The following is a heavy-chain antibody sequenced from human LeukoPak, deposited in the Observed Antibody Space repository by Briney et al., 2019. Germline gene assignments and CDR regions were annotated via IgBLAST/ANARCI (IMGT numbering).Heavy chain of an antibody. D-gene: IGHD3-10*01. CDR3: ARSVLSPITMVRGESYYFDY. CDR2: INPSGGST. Sequence: ASVKVSCMASGYTFTSYYMHWVRQAPGQGLEWMGIINPSGGSTSYAQKFQGRVTMTRDTSTSTVYMELSSLRSEYTAVYYCARSVLSPITMVRGESYYFDYWGQGTLVTVSS. V-gene: IGHV1-46*01. CDR1: GYTFTSYY. J-gene: IGHJ4*02.